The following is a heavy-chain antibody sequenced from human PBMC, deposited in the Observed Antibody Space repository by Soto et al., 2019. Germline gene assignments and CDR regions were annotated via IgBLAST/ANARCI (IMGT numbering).Heavy chain of an antibody. CDR1: GYTFTSCV. CDR2: ISADNHNT. J-gene: IGHJ4*02. CDR3: ARESRNYDALDY. V-gene: IGHV1-18*01. Sequence: GASVKVSCKTSGYTFTSCVISWVRQAPGHGLEWMGWISADNHNTNVAQNFQGRVTLTTDTSTTTVFMELRNLRSDDTAVYYCARESRNYDALDYWGQGTLVTVS. D-gene: IGHD3-22*01.